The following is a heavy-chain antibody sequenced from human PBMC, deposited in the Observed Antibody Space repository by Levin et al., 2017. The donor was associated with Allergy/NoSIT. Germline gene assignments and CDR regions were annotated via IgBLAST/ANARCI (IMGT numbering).Heavy chain of an antibody. J-gene: IGHJ3*02. Sequence: GGSLRLSCAASGFTFSDYYMSWIRQAPGKGLEWVSYISDSGSTVYYADSVKGRFTISRDNAKNSLFLQMNSLRAEDTAIYYCARDPASSGWFPGAFAMWGQGTMVTVSS. CDR2: ISDSGSTV. CDR3: ARDPASSGWFPGAFAM. D-gene: IGHD6-19*01. V-gene: IGHV3-11*01. CDR1: GFTFSDYY.